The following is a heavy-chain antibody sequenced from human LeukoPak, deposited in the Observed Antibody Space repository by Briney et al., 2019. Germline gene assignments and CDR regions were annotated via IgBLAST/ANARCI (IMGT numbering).Heavy chain of an antibody. CDR3: AKPSAAGSLGY. D-gene: IGHD6-13*01. V-gene: IGHV3-23*01. Sequence: PGVSLRLSCAVSGFTFTNYAMTGVRQAPGKGLEWVSTISGSGDSTYYAASVKGRFTISRDNSKNTLYLQMNSLRAEDTAVYYCAKPSAAGSLGYWGQGTLVTVSS. J-gene: IGHJ4*02. CDR2: ISGSGDST. CDR1: GFTFTNYA.